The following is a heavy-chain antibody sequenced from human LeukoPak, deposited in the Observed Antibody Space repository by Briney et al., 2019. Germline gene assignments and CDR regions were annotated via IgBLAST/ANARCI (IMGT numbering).Heavy chain of an antibody. Sequence: GGSLRLSCAVSGFTFSSYSMNWVRQAPGKGLEWVSYISSSSSTIYYADSVKGRFTISRDNAKNSLYLQMNSLRAEDTAVYYCARVGYDSSGYYPSPFDSWGQGTLVTVSS. CDR1: GFTFSSYS. V-gene: IGHV3-48*01. CDR2: ISSSSSTI. CDR3: ARVGYDSSGYYPSPFDS. D-gene: IGHD3-22*01. J-gene: IGHJ4*02.